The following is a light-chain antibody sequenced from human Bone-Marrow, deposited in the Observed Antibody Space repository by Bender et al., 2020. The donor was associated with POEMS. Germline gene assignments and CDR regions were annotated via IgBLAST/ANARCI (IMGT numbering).Light chain of an antibody. Sequence: QSALTQPASVSGSPGQSITISCTGTSSDVGGYNFVSWYQQYPGKAPKLMIYDISNRRSGVSTRFSGSKSGNTASLTISGLQAEDEAVYYCNSYTRTNTLVFGGGTKLTVL. V-gene: IGLV2-14*03. CDR1: SSDVGGYNF. CDR3: NSYTRTNTLV. J-gene: IGLJ3*02. CDR2: DIS.